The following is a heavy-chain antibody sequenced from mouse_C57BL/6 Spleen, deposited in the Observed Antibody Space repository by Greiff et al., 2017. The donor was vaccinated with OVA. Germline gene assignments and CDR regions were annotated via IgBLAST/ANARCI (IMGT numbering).Heavy chain of an antibody. Sequence: ESGPGLVKPSQSLSLTCSVTGYSITSGYYWNWIRQFPGNKLEWMGYISYDGSNNYNPSLKNRISITRDTSKNQFFLKLNSVTTEDTATYYCARSDDYGFAYWGQGTLVTVSA. CDR2: ISYDGSN. D-gene: IGHD2-4*01. J-gene: IGHJ3*01. CDR1: GYSITSGYY. V-gene: IGHV3-6*01. CDR3: ARSDDYGFAY.